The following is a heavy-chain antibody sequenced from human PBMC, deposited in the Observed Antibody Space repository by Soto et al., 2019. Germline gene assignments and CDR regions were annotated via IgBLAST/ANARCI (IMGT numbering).Heavy chain of an antibody. D-gene: IGHD6-19*01. J-gene: IGHJ6*02. CDR2: IIPIFGTA. Sequence: GASVKVSCKASGGTFSSYAISWVRQAPGQGLEWMGGIIPIFGTANYAQKFQGRVTITADESTSTAYMELSSLRSEDTAVYYCARDQSGQWLGTPYYYYGMDVWGQGTTVTVSS. CDR3: ARDQSGQWLGTPYYYYGMDV. V-gene: IGHV1-69*13. CDR1: GGTFSSYA.